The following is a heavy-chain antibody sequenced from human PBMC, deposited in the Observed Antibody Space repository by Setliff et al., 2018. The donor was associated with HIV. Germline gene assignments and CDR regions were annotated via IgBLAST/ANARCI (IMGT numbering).Heavy chain of an antibody. CDR3: ARDSTGADYGDYADMDV. Sequence: PGGSLRLSCAASGFTFSSYWMAWVRQCPGKGLEWVANIQQHGSEIHYVASVEGRFTISRDNAKSTVYLQMGSLSADDTAVYYCARDSTGADYGDYADMDVWGKGTTVTVSS. CDR2: IQQHGSEI. D-gene: IGHD4-17*01. J-gene: IGHJ6*03. V-gene: IGHV3-7*01. CDR1: GFTFSSYW.